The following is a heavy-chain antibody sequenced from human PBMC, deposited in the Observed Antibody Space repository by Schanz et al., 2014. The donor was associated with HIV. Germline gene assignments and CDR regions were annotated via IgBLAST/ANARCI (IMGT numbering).Heavy chain of an antibody. J-gene: IGHJ4*02. D-gene: IGHD6-6*01. CDR1: GFSFRTFG. CDR2: IYYDGTNK. CDR3: AKGWRGYSISSLVDY. V-gene: IGHV3-30*18. Sequence: VQLVESGGGVVQPGRSLRLSCVASGFSFRTFGMHWVRQAPGKGLEWVALIYYDGTNKYYTDSVKGRFTISRDNSKNTLYLQMNSLRADDTAVYYCAKGWRGYSISSLVDYWGQGSLVTVSS.